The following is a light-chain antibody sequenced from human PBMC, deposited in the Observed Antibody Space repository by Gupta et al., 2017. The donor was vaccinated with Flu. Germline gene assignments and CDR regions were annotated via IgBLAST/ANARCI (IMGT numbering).Light chain of an antibody. CDR3: HSYRTTTTPWV. CDR1: SRDVGGNKY. Sequence: ITISCTGASRDVGGNKYVSWYQQHPGKAPKLIIYEVNNRPSGISSRFSGSKSGTTAYLIIAGLQAEDEADYYCHSYRTTTTPWVFGGGTELTVL. CDR2: EVN. V-gene: IGLV2-14*01. J-gene: IGLJ3*02.